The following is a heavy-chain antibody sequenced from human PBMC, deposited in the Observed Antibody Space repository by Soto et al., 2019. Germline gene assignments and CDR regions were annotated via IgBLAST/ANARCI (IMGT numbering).Heavy chain of an antibody. CDR2: ISYEGRNQ. D-gene: IGHD3-22*01. CDR1: GFTFSSYG. CDR3: ARGDDYDSTSLDY. Sequence: QVQLVESGGGVVQPGRSLRLSCAASGFTFSSYGMHWVRQAPGKGLEWVAVISYEGRNQYYPQFVKGRFTISRDNSKNTLYLQMTSVRAEDTAVYYCARGDDYDSTSLDYWGQGTLVTVSS. J-gene: IGHJ4*02. V-gene: IGHV3-30*03.